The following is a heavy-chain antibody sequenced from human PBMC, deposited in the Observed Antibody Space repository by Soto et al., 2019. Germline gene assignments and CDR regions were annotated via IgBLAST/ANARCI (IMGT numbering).Heavy chain of an antibody. CDR3: ARRWGEGRVDY. V-gene: IGHV4-4*02. Sequence: QVQLQESGPGLVKPSGTLSLTCAVSGGSISSNNWWSWVRQPPGKGLEWIGEIYHSGNTNYNPSLKSRVTMAVDKSRNQFSLKLSSVTAADTAVYYCARRWGEGRVDYWGQGTLVTVSS. D-gene: IGHD3-10*01. CDR2: IYHSGNT. CDR1: GGSISSNNW. J-gene: IGHJ4*02.